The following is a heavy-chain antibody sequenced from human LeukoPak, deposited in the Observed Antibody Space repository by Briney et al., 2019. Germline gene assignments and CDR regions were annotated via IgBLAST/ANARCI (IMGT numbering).Heavy chain of an antibody. CDR1: GGSISSSSYY. Sequence: SETLSLTCVVSGGSISSSSYYWGWIRQPPGKGLEWIGSIYYSGSTYYNPSPKSRVTISVDTSKNQFSLKLSSVTAADTAVYYRARGRLARSPYFDYWGQGTLVTVSS. CDR2: IYYSGST. V-gene: IGHV4-39*07. J-gene: IGHJ4*02. D-gene: IGHD6-19*01. CDR3: ARGRLARSPYFDY.